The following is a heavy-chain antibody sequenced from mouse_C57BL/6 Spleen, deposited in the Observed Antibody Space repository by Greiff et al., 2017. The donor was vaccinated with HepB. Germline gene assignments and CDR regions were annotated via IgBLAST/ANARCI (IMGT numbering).Heavy chain of an antibody. Sequence: ESGPGLVKPSQSLSLTCSVTGYSITSGYYWNWIRQFPGNKLEWMGYISYDGSNNYNPSLKNRISITRDTSKNQFFLKLNSVTTEDTATYYCAITVVATYWYFDVWGTGTTVTVSS. D-gene: IGHD1-1*01. CDR1: GYSITSGYY. J-gene: IGHJ1*03. CDR3: AITVVATYWYFDV. CDR2: ISYDGSN. V-gene: IGHV3-6*01.